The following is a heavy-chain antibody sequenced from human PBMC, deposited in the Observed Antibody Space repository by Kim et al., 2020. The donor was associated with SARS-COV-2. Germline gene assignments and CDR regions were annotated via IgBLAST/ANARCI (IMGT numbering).Heavy chain of an antibody. CDR2: IHYSGST. D-gene: IGHD2-15*01. J-gene: IGHJ3*02. CDR3: ASGTHPVAPIDI. CDR1: GGSISSYY. Sequence: SETLSLTCTVSGGSISSYYWSWIRQPPGKGLEWIGYIHYSGSTNYNPSLKSRVTISVDTSKNQFSLKLSSVTAADTAVYYCASGTHPVAPIDIWGQGTMVTVVS. V-gene: IGHV4-59*01.